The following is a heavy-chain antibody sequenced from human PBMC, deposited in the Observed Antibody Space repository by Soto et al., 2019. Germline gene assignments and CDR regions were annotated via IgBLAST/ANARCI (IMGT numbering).Heavy chain of an antibody. V-gene: IGHV6-1*01. CDR1: GEGKASNSGG. CDR3: TGSTWFRGMDV. CDR2: TYYKSKWNN. J-gene: IGHJ6*02. Sequence: LTWVMSGEGKASNSGGWNWIRKSPSRGLEWLGRTYYKSKWNNDYALSVKSRITINPDTSKNQFSLHLYSVTPEDTAVYYCTGSTWFRGMDVWGQGTSVPGS. D-gene: IGHD2-2*01.